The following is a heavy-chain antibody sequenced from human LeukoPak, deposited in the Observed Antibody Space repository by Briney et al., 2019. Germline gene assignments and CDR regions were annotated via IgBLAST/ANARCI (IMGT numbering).Heavy chain of an antibody. V-gene: IGHV4-34*01. D-gene: IGHD3-16*02. CDR1: GGSFSGYY. J-gene: IGHJ6*03. CDR3: ARGIMITFGGVIGDYYYYYMDV. Sequence: PSETLSLTCAVYGGSFSGYYWSWIRQPPGKGPEWIGEINHSGSTNYNPSLESRVTISVDTSKNQFSLKLSSVTAADTAVYYCARGIMITFGGVIGDYYYYYMDVWGKGTTVTVSS. CDR2: INHSGST.